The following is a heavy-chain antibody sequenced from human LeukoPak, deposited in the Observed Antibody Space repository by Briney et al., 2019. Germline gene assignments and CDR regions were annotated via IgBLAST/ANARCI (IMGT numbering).Heavy chain of an antibody. CDR3: TLGRGVF. J-gene: IGHJ4*02. Sequence: GGSLRLSCAASGFTFSSYWMHWVRQAPGKGLMWGSRTNSDGSSTNYADSGKGRFTISRDNAKNTLYLQLNPLRAEDTAVYYCTLGRGVFWGQGTLVTVSS. D-gene: IGHD1-26*01. V-gene: IGHV3-74*01. CDR2: TNSDGSST. CDR1: GFTFSSYW.